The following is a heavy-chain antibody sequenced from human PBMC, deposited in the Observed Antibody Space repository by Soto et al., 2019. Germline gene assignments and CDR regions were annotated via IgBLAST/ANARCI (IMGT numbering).Heavy chain of an antibody. CDR1: GGSFSGYY. CDR2: INHSGST. D-gene: IGHD5-12*01. J-gene: IGHJ4*02. CDR3: ARGRWLRQSFDY. Sequence: QVQLEQWGAGLLKPSETLSLTCAVYGGSFSGYYWRWIRQPPGKGLEWIGEINHSGSTNYNPSLTRRVTISVDTSKSQFSLNLYSVTAAATAVYYCARGRWLRQSFDYWGQGTLFTVSS. V-gene: IGHV4-34*02.